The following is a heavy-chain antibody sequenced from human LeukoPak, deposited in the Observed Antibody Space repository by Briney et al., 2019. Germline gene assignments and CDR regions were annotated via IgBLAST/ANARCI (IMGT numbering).Heavy chain of an antibody. J-gene: IGHJ4*02. Sequence: GASVKVSCKASGYTFTDFHMHWVRQAPGQGPEWMGRIIPILGIANYAQKFQGRVTITADKSTSTAYMELSSLRSEDTAVYYCAVSMIAAAASFDYWGQGTLVTVSS. CDR3: AVSMIAAAASFDY. V-gene: IGHV1-69*02. D-gene: IGHD6-13*01. CDR1: GYTFTDFH. CDR2: IIPILGIA.